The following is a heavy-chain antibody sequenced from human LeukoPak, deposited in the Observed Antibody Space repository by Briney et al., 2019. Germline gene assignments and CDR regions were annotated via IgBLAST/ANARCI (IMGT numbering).Heavy chain of an antibody. D-gene: IGHD3-9*01. Sequence: GGSLRLSCAASAFTFSSYSMNWVRQAPGKGLEWVSSISSSGSYIYYADSVKGRFTISRDNAKNSLYLQMNSLRAEDTAFYYCARGAYYNILTGYRARSLGLDYWGQGTLVTVSS. J-gene: IGHJ4*02. CDR1: AFTFSSYS. V-gene: IGHV3-21*01. CDR2: ISSSGSYI. CDR3: ARGAYYNILTGYRARSLGLDY.